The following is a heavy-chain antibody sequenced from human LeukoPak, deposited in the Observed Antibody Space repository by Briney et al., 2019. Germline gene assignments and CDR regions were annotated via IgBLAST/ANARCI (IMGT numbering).Heavy chain of an antibody. CDR3: ARESPPYCTNGVCYLSYFDS. CDR2: ISGSSTYI. V-gene: IGHV3-21*06. J-gene: IGHJ4*02. D-gene: IGHD2-8*01. CDR1: GFIFSNYN. Sequence: GGSLRLSCAASGFIFSNYNMNWVRLAPGKGLEWVSSISGSSTYIHYTDSLKGRFTISRDNAKNSLYLQMNSLRAEDTAVYFCARESPPYCTNGVCYLSYFDSWGQGTLVTVSS.